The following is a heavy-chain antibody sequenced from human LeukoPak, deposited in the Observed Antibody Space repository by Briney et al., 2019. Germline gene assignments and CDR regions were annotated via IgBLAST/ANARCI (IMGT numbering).Heavy chain of an antibody. CDR2: IRNKANDYAT. J-gene: IGHJ4*02. Sequence: GGSLRLSCAASGFTCSASAMHWVRQASGRGLEWVGRIRNKANDYATLYAASVKGRSTISRDDSTNMAYLQMNSLNTEDTAMYYCTRHGNGDDTSGYTDYWGQGTLVTVSS. CDR1: GFTCSASA. V-gene: IGHV3-73*01. D-gene: IGHD3-22*01. CDR3: TRHGNGDDTSGYTDY.